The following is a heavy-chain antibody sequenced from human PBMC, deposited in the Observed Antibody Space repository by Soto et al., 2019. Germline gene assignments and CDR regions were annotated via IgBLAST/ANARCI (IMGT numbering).Heavy chain of an antibody. CDR3: AKPIVVVPAANDY. V-gene: IGHV3-23*01. J-gene: IGHJ4*02. CDR2: ISGSGGST. Sequence: EVQLLESGGGLVQPGGSLRLSCAASGSTFSSYAMSWVRQAPGKGLEWVSAISGSGGSTYYADSVKGRFTISRDNSKNTLYLQMNSLRAEDTAVYYCAKPIVVVPAANDYWGQGTLVTVSS. D-gene: IGHD2-2*01. CDR1: GSTFSSYA.